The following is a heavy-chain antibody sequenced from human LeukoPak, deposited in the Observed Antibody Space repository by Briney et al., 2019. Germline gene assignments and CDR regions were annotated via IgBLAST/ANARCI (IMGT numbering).Heavy chain of an antibody. D-gene: IGHD4-17*01. CDR3: ARSDYGADPTYDAFDL. V-gene: IGHV4-4*07. CDR2: LRATGST. CDR1: GVSMTYYY. J-gene: IGHJ3*01. Sequence: SETLSLTCTVSGVSMTYYYWGWIRQPAEKGLEWIGRLRATGSTNYNPSLKSRVTMSLDTSEKQFSLTLTSVTAADTAVYYCARSDYGADPTYDAFDLWGQGTMVTVSS.